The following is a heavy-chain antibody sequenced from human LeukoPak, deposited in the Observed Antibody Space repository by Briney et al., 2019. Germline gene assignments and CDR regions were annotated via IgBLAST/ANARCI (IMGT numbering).Heavy chain of an antibody. CDR3: ARGGHYYDTSAPRDP. J-gene: IGHJ5*02. CDR1: GFSFSTYG. CDR2: TLYDESSK. V-gene: IGHV3-33*01. D-gene: IGHD3-22*01. Sequence: GRSLRLSCAASGFSFSTYGMHWVRQAPGKGLEWVALTLYDESSKYYADSVKARFTISRDNSKDTLYLQMNSLRAEDTAVYYCARGGHYYDTSAPRDPWGQGTLVTVSS.